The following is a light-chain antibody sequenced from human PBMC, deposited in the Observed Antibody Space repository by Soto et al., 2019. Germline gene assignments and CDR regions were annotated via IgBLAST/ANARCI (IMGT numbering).Light chain of an antibody. Sequence: EIVLTQSPGTLSMSPGERATLSCTASRTVDSTYLAWYQQKPGQAPRLLIYAVSDRATGTPDRFSGSGSGTDFTLTISRLEPEDFAVYYCQQYVGSSRTFGQGTKGDNK. V-gene: IGKV3-20*01. CDR3: QQYVGSSRT. CDR2: AVS. J-gene: IGKJ1*01. CDR1: RTVDSTY.